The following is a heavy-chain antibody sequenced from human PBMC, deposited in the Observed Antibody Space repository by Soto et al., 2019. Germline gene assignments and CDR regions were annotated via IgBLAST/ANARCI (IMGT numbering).Heavy chain of an antibody. CDR2: ISGSGGST. CDR1: GFTFSSYA. J-gene: IGHJ5*02. CDR3: ARDHTEYCSGGSCYWFDP. D-gene: IGHD2-15*01. V-gene: IGHV3-23*01. Sequence: GGSLRLSCAASGFTFSSYAMNWVRQAPGKGLEWVSAISGSGGSTYYADSVKGRFTISRDNSKNTLYLQMNSLRAEDTAVYYCARDHTEYCSGGSCYWFDPWGQGTLVTVSS.